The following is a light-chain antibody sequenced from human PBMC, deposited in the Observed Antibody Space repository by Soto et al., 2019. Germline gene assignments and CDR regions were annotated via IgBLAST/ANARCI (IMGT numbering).Light chain of an antibody. CDR1: QFVSSR. CDR3: QQYNNWPRRT. V-gene: IGKV3-15*01. Sequence: DIVVTQSPATLSASPGERVTLSCRASQFVSSRLAWYQRRPGQVPRLLIYDTSTRATGIPARFSGSGSGTEFTLTISSLQSEDFAVYYCQQYNNWPRRTFGQGTKVEIK. CDR2: DTS. J-gene: IGKJ1*01.